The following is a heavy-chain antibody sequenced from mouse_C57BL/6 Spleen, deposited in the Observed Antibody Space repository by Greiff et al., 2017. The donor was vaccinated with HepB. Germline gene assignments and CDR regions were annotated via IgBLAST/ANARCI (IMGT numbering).Heavy chain of an antibody. D-gene: IGHD2-3*01. CDR1: GFSLTSYG. V-gene: IGHV2-2*01. CDR3: AIYDGYHLAY. CDR2: IWSGGST. J-gene: IGHJ3*01. Sequence: VKLMESGPGLVQPSQSLSITCTVSGFSLTSYGVHWVRQSPGKGLEWLGVIWSGGSTDYNAAFISRLSISKDNSKSQVFFKMNSLQADDTAIYYCAIYDGYHLAYWGQGTLVTVSA.